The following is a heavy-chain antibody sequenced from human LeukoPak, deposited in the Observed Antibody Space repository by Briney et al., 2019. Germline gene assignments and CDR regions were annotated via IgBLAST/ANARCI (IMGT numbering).Heavy chain of an antibody. J-gene: IGHJ3*02. CDR2: IFYGGST. CDR3: ARLPHLAI. CDR1: GGSISSGGYS. Sequence: SETLSLTCAVSGGSISSGGYSWGWIRQPPGKGLEWIGNIFYGGSTYYIPSLKTRFTISIDTSKNQFSLKLSSVTAADTAVYYCARLPHLAIWGQGTVVTVSS. V-gene: IGHV4-39*01.